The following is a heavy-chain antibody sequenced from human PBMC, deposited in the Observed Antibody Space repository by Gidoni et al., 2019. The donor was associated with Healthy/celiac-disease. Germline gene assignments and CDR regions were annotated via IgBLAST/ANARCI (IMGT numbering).Heavy chain of an antibody. CDR3: AIDPAGYYDFLFRYYGMDV. Sequence: EVQLLESGGGLVQPGGSLRLSCAASGFTFSSYAISWVRQAPGKGLEWVSAISGSGGSTYYADSVKGRFTISRDNSKNTLYLQMNSLRAEDTAVYYCAIDPAGYYDFLFRYYGMDVWGQGTTVTVSS. CDR2: ISGSGGST. V-gene: IGHV3-23*01. J-gene: IGHJ6*02. D-gene: IGHD3-3*01. CDR1: GFTFSSYA.